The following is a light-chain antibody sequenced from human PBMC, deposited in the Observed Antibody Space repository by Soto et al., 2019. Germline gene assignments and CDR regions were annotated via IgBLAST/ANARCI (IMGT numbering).Light chain of an antibody. J-gene: IGLJ1*01. CDR1: SSDVGGYNY. V-gene: IGLV2-14*03. Sequence: QSALTQPASGSGSPGQSITISCTGTSSDVGGYNYVSWYQQHPGKAPKLMIYDVSNRPSGVSNRFSGSKSGNSASLTISGLQAEDEAHYYCSSYTSSSTSYVFGTGTKVTLL. CDR3: SSYTSSSTSYV. CDR2: DVS.